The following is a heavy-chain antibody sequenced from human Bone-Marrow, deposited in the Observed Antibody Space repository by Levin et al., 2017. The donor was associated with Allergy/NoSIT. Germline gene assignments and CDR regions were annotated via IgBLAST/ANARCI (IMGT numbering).Heavy chain of an antibody. V-gene: IGHV4-59*01. CDR3: ARDAQTSPTKNYGMDV. Sequence: SETLSLTCTVSGDSISRYYWSWIRQPPGKGLEWIGYIYYSGSTNYNPSLKSRVTISVDTSKNQFSLDLNFVTAADTAVYYCARDAQTSPTKNYGMDVWGQGTTVTVSS. D-gene: IGHD2-8*01. CDR2: IYYSGST. J-gene: IGHJ6*02. CDR1: GDSISRYY.